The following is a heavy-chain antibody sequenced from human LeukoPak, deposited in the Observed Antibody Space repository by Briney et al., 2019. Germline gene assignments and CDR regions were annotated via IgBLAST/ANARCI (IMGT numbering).Heavy chain of an antibody. D-gene: IGHD1-7*01. V-gene: IGHV4-38-2*02. J-gene: IGHJ5*02. CDR2: IYHSGSA. CDR3: AITRGGGETTWRQPTHNWFDP. Sequence: PSETLSLTCTVSGYSISSGYYWGWIRQPPGKGLEWIGSIYHSGSAYYNPSLKSRVIISIDTSKNQFSLRLSSVTAADTAIYYCAITRGGGETTWRQPTHNWFDPWGQGTLVTVSS. CDR1: GYSISSGYY.